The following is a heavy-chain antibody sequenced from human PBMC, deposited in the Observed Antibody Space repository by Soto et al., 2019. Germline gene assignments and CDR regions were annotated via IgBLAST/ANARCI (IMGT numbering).Heavy chain of an antibody. CDR2: ISPRSDYI. D-gene: IGHD3-10*01. CDR3: ARVSGTLERYSDLDY. J-gene: IGHJ4*02. CDR1: GFIFSRYS. V-gene: IGHV3-21*06. Sequence: EVQLVESGGGLVKPGGSLRLSCAASGFIFSRYSMNWVRQAPGKGLEWVSSISPRSDYIYFADSMRGRFTISRDNAQNALYLHMNNLRAEDTAVYHCARVSGTLERYSDLDYCGQGTLVTVSS.